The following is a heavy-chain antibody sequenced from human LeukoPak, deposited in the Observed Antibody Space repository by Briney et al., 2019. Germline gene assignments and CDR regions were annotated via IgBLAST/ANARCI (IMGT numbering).Heavy chain of an antibody. Sequence: PSETLSLTCAVYGGSFSGYYWSWIRQPPGKGLEWMGYIYYSGSTNYNPSLKSRVTISVDTSKNQFSLKLSSVTAADTAVYYCARSPAGIAVAAWFDPWGQGTLVTVSS. D-gene: IGHD6-19*01. J-gene: IGHJ5*02. CDR3: ARSPAGIAVAAWFDP. V-gene: IGHV4-59*08. CDR2: IYYSGST. CDR1: GGSFSGYY.